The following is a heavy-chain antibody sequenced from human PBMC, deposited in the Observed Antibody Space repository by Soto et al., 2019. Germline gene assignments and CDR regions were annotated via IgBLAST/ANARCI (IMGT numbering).Heavy chain of an antibody. J-gene: IGHJ5*02. CDR2: ISGSGGST. Sequence: GGSLRLSCAASGFTFSSYAMSWVRQAPGKGLEWVSAISGSGGSTYYADSVKGRFTISRDNSKNTLYLQMNSLRAEDTAVYYCAKPQYYYDSSGYYGWFDPWGQGTLVTVSS. CDR1: GFTFSSYA. D-gene: IGHD3-22*01. V-gene: IGHV3-23*01. CDR3: AKPQYYYDSSGYYGWFDP.